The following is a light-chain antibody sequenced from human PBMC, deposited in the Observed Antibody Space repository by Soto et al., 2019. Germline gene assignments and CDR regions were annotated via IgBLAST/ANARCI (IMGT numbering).Light chain of an antibody. CDR2: DAS. V-gene: IGKV3-11*01. CDR3: QQRSNWPKT. CDR1: QSVSSY. J-gene: IGKJ1*01. Sequence: EIVLTQSPATLSLSPGERATLSCRASQSVSSYLAWYQQKPGQAPRLLIYDASNRATGIPGRFSGSGSVTDFTLAISSLEPEDFAVYYCQQRSNWPKTFGQGTKVEIK.